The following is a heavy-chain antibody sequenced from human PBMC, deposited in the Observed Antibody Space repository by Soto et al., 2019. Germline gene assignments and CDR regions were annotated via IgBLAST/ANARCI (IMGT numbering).Heavy chain of an antibody. CDR2: ISGSGGST. CDR3: AKRGYCTNGVCPGAY. CDR1: GFTFSSYA. D-gene: IGHD2-8*01. Sequence: GGSLRLSCAASGFTFSSYAMSWVRQAPGKGLEWVSAISGSGGSTYYADSVKGRFTISRDNSKNTLYLQMNSLRAEYTAVYYSAKRGYCTNGVCPGAYWGQGTLVTVSS. J-gene: IGHJ4*02. V-gene: IGHV3-23*01.